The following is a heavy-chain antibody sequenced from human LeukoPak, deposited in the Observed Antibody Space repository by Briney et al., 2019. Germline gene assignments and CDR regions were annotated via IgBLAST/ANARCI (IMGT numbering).Heavy chain of an antibody. CDR1: GGSFSGYY. D-gene: IGHD3-16*01. CDR2: INHSGST. J-gene: IGHJ6*02. Sequence: SETLSLTCAVYGGSFSGYYWSWIRQPPGKGLEWIGEINHSGSTNYNPSLKSRVTISVDTSKNQFSLKLSSVTAADTAVYYCARRHFYDYVWGSHSYGMDVWGQGTTVTVSS. CDR3: ARRHFYDYVWGSHSYGMDV. V-gene: IGHV4-34*01.